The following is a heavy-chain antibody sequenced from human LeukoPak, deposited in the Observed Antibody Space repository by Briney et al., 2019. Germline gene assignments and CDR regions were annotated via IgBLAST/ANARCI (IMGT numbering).Heavy chain of an antibody. D-gene: IGHD4-17*01. V-gene: IGHV4-59*01. Sequence: SETLSLTCTVSGGSISSYYWSWIRQPPGKGLEWIGYIYYSGSTNYNPSLKSRVIISVDTSKNQFSLKLSSVTAADTAVYYCAREATDYGDYPYYFDYWGQGTLVTVSS. CDR3: AREATDYGDYPYYFDY. CDR2: IYYSGST. J-gene: IGHJ4*02. CDR1: GGSISSYY.